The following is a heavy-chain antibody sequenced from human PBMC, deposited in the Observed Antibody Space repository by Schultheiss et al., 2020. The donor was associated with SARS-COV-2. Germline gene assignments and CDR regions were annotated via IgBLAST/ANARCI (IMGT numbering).Heavy chain of an antibody. CDR3: AALGYCSGDSCFSVS. J-gene: IGHJ5*02. CDR1: GGSISSYY. Sequence: SETLSLTCTVSGGSISSYYWSWIRQPPGKGLEWIGYIYYSGITNYNPSLKSRVSISVDTSNNRFSLKLSSVTAADTAVYYCAALGYCSGDSCFSVSWGQGTLVTVSS. V-gene: IGHV4-59*12. D-gene: IGHD2-15*01. CDR2: IYYSGIT.